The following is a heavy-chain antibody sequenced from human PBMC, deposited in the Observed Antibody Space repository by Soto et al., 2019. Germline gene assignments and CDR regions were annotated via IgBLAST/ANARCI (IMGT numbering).Heavy chain of an antibody. V-gene: IGHV1-69*06. D-gene: IGHD2-2*02. CDR2: IIPIFNST. Sequence: QVQLVQSGAEVKTPGSSLKVSCKVSGSRFSNYVISWVRQAPGHGLEWLGRIIPIFNSTEYAQKFQGRVTITADKSTSPASLELSSLSSDDTAVYDCAREGRGKKAGYNGLVSLGYWGQGTLVTVSS. CDR1: GSRFSNYV. J-gene: IGHJ4*02. CDR3: AREGRGKKAGYNGLVSLGY.